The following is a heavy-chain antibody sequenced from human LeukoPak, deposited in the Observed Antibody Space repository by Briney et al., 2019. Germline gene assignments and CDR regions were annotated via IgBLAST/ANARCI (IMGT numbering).Heavy chain of an antibody. CDR3: ARDTETPPSGWRRAWDY. V-gene: IGHV1-18*01. CDR1: GYTFTDFG. CDR2: ISVYNGNT. J-gene: IGHJ4*02. Sequence: GASVKVSCKASGYTFTDFGISWVRQAPGQGLEWMGWISVYNGNTNYAQKLQGRVTMTTDTSTSTAYMELRSLRSDDTAVYYCARDTETPPSGWRRAWDYWGQGTLVTVSS. D-gene: IGHD6-19*01.